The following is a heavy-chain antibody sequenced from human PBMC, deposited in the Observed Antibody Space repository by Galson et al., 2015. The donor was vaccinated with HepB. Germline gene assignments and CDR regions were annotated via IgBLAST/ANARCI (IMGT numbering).Heavy chain of an antibody. Sequence: SLRLSCAASGFTFSSYAMSWVRQAPGKGLEWVSAISGSGGSTYYADSVKGRFTISRDNSKNTLYLQMNSLRAEDTAVYYCAKDRGEGLRFLGYGMDVWGQGTTVTVSS. J-gene: IGHJ6*02. V-gene: IGHV3-23*01. CDR3: AKDRGEGLRFLGYGMDV. CDR2: ISGSGGST. D-gene: IGHD3-3*01. CDR1: GFTFSSYA.